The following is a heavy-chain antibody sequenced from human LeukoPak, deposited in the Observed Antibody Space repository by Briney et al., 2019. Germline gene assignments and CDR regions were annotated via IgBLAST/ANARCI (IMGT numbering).Heavy chain of an antibody. Sequence: SETLSLTCTVSGGSVSSGSYYWSWIRQPPGKGLEWIGYIYYSGSTNYNPSLKSRVTISIDTSKNQFSLKLNSVTAADTAVYYCARDNRYCGSGSYYTGYWGQGTLVTVSP. D-gene: IGHD3-10*01. CDR3: ARDNRYCGSGSYYTGY. CDR2: IYYSGST. J-gene: IGHJ4*02. CDR1: GGSVSSGSYY. V-gene: IGHV4-61*01.